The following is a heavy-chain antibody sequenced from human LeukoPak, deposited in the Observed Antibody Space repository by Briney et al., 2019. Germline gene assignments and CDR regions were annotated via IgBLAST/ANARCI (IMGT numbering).Heavy chain of an antibody. CDR2: IYYSGNT. Sequence: SETLSLTCTVSGVSISSSNSYWGWIRQPPGKGLEWIGSIYYSGNTYYNASLKSQVSISIDTSKNQFSLKLSSVTAADTAVYYCARGLYTATISGSYQKWFDPWGQGTLVTVSS. CDR3: ARGLYTATISGSYQKWFDP. CDR1: GVSISSSNSY. J-gene: IGHJ5*02. V-gene: IGHV4-39*01. D-gene: IGHD1-26*01.